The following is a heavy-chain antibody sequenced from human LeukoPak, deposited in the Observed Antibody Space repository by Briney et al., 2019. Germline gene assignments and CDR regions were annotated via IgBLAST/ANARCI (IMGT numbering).Heavy chain of an antibody. V-gene: IGHV3-48*01. CDR2: ISSSSSTI. J-gene: IGHJ4*02. Sequence: GGSLRLSCAASGFTFSSYSMHWVRQAPGKGLEWVSYISSSSSTIYYADSVKGRFTISRDNAKNSLYLQMNSLRAEDTALYYCAREGYDSSGYYFDYWGQGTLVTVSS. CDR1: GFTFSSYS. D-gene: IGHD3-22*01. CDR3: AREGYDSSGYYFDY.